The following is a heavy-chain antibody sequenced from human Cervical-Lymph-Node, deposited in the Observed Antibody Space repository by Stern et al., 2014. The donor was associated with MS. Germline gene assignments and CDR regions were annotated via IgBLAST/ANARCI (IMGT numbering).Heavy chain of an antibody. D-gene: IGHD3-10*01. CDR2: FSSGGDDT. CDR1: GFTFSRYA. Sequence: EVQLEESGGGLVQPGGSLRLTCAASGFTFSRYAMSWVRQAPGQGLAWVSTFSSGGDDTYYADSVKGRFTTSRDNSINTVKLHINSLRAEDTAVYYCGKRGSSPMDYWGRGTLVIVSS. CDR3: GKRGSSPMDY. V-gene: IGHV3-23*04. J-gene: IGHJ4*02.